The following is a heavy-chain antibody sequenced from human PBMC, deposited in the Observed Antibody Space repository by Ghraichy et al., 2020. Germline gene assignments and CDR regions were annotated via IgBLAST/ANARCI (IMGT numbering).Heavy chain of an antibody. CDR3: TYGRVRGVIITTYYHYMDV. J-gene: IGHJ6*03. Sequence: SETLYLTCAVYGGSLTNYYWSWIRQSPGKGLEWIGEINHSGSTNYNRSLKSRVTISADTSKNQFSLKLNSVTAADTAIYYCTYGRVRGVIITTYYHYMDVWGKGTTVTVSS. CDR2: INHSGST. CDR1: GGSLTNYY. D-gene: IGHD3-10*01. V-gene: IGHV4-34*01.